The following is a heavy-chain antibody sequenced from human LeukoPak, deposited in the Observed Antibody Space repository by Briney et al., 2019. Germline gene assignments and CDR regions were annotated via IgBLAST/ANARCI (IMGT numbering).Heavy chain of an antibody. CDR2: ISSNGGST. V-gene: IGHV3-64*01. J-gene: IGHJ4*02. D-gene: IGHD5-12*01. Sequence: GGSLRLSCAASGFTFSSYAMHWVRQAPGKGLEYVSAISSNGGSTYYANSVKGRFTISRDNSKNTLYLQMGSLRAEDMAVYYCARESEIVPFDYWGQGTLVTVSS. CDR3: ARESEIVPFDY. CDR1: GFTFSSYA.